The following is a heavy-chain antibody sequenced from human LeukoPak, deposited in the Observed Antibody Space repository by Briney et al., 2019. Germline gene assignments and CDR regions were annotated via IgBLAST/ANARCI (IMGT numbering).Heavy chain of an antibody. CDR1: GFTFSSYG. V-gene: IGHV3-33*01. CDR3: ARAGDAFDL. J-gene: IGHJ3*01. CDR2: IWYDGSDE. Sequence: GGALRLSCAASGFTFSSYGMHWVRHAPGKGLEWVAVIWYDGSDEYYTDSVKGRFTIFRDNSKNTLYLQMNSLRAEDTAIYYCARAGDAFDLWGQGTMVTVSS.